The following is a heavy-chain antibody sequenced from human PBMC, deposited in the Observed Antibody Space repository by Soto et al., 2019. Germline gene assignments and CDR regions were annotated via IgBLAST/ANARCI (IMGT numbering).Heavy chain of an antibody. CDR2: IYYSGST. CDR1: GGSIRSGDYY. J-gene: IGHJ5*02. CDR3: ARRRYSSSWDDYRNWFDP. D-gene: IGHD6-13*01. V-gene: IGHV4-30-4*01. Sequence: PSETLSLTCTVSGGSIRSGDYYWGWIRQPPGMGLEWIGYIYYSGSTYYNPSLKSRVTISVGTSKNQFSLKLSSVTAADTAVYYCARRRYSSSWDDYRNWFDPWGQGTLVTVSS.